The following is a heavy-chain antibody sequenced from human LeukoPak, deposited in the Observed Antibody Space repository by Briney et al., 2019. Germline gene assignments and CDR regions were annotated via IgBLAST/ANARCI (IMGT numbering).Heavy chain of an antibody. Sequence: GGSLRLSCAASEFSVGSNYMTWVRQAPGKGLEWVSLIYSGGSTYYADSVKGRFTISRDNSRNTVSLQLSNLRTEDTALYYCAKTSLSDSSGHYYYMDVWGKGTTVTVSS. CDR2: IYSGGST. J-gene: IGHJ6*03. V-gene: IGHV3-66*01. D-gene: IGHD3-3*01. CDR1: EFSVGSNY. CDR3: AKTSLSDSSGHYYYMDV.